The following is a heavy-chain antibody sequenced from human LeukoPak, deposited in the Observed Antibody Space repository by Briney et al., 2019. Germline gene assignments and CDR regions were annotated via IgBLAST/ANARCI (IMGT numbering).Heavy chain of an antibody. CDR2: INPSGGST. J-gene: IGHJ4*02. V-gene: IGHV1-46*01. CDR3: TKSLGGYYAFDY. CDR1: GYTFTSYY. D-gene: IGHD3-22*01. Sequence: ASVKVSCKASGYTFTSYYMHWVRQAPGQGLEGMGIINPSGGSTIYAQKFQGRVTMTRDTSTSTVYMELSSLRSEDTAVYYCTKSLGGYYAFDYWGQGTLVTVSS.